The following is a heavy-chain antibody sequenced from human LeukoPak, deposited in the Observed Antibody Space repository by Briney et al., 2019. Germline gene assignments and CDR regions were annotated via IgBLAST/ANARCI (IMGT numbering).Heavy chain of an antibody. CDR2: INWNGGST. V-gene: IGHV3-20*04. CDR3: AREGQISYIYGENWFDP. Sequence: GGSLRLSCAASGFMIDDYGMTWVRQAPGKGLEWVATINWNGGSTGYADSVKGRFIISRDNAKNSLYLQMNSLRAEDTALYYCAREGQISYIYGENWFDPWGQGTLVTVSS. J-gene: IGHJ5*02. CDR1: GFMIDDYG. D-gene: IGHD5-18*01.